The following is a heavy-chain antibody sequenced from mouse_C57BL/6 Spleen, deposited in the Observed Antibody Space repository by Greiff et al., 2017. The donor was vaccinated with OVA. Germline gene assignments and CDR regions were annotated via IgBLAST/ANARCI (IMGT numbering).Heavy chain of an antibody. Sequence: QVQLQQSGAELVKPGASVKISCKASGYAFSSYWMNWVKQRPGKGLEWIGQLYPGDGDTNYNGKFKGKATLTADKSSSTAYMQLSSLTSEDSAVYFCARGVSYYYGSSLDYWGQGTTLTVSS. V-gene: IGHV1-80*01. J-gene: IGHJ2*01. CDR1: GYAFSSYW. CDR3: ARGVSYYYGSSLDY. CDR2: LYPGDGDT. D-gene: IGHD1-1*01.